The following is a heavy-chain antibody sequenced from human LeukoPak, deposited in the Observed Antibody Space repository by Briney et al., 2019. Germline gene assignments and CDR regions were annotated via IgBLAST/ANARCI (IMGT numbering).Heavy chain of an antibody. V-gene: IGHV6-1*01. J-gene: IGHJ3*02. D-gene: IGHD3-16*01. CDR3: ARIGHPWGIEDAFDI. Sequence: SQTLSLTCALSGDTFSSNSATWNWIRQSPSRGLEWLERTYYTSKLYSDYAVSVKSRITINPDTSKNQFSLQLNSVTPEDTAVYYCARIGHPWGIEDAFDIWGQGTMVTVSS. CDR2: TYYTSKLYS. CDR1: GDTFSSNSAT.